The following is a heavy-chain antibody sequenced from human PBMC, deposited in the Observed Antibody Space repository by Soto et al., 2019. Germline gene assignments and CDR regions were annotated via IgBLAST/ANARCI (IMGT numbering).Heavy chain of an antibody. CDR1: GGSIGSGGYY. D-gene: IGHD6-6*01. V-gene: IGHV4-31*03. CDR3: ARGSFSSSSSWFDP. CDR2: IYYSGRT. Sequence: PSETLSLTCTVSGGSIGSGGYYWSWIRQHPGKGLEWIGYIYYSGRTYYNPSLHSRVSIAVDTTENQFSLKLTSVTAADTSVYYCARGSFSSSSSWFDPWGRGTLVTVSS. J-gene: IGHJ5*02.